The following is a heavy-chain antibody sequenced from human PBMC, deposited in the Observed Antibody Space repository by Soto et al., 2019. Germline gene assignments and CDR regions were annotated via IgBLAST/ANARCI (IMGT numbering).Heavy chain of an antibody. CDR1: GFTLSMYS. Sequence: PGGSLRLSCEVSGFTLSMYSMTWVRQAPGKGLEWVAKIPQEGSDGHYVDSVKGRFTISRDNSKNTLYLQMNSLRAEDTAVYYCASLRFLEWLGYDYWGQGTLVTVSS. CDR3: ASLRFLEWLGYDY. J-gene: IGHJ4*02. D-gene: IGHD3-3*01. V-gene: IGHV3-7*03. CDR2: IPQEGSDG.